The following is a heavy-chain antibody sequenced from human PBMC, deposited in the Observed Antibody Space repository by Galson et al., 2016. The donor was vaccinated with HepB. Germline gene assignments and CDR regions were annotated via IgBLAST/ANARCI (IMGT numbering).Heavy chain of an antibody. CDR1: GFSFANYA. D-gene: IGHD3-9*01. CDR3: AKGGYFDTTAYFDY. CDR2: ISGSGHII. V-gene: IGHV3-23*01. Sequence: SLRLSCAASGFSFANYAMSWVRQTPGKGLEWVAAISGSGHIIYYADSVKGRFTVSRDNSERTLFLEMNSLRAEDTAAYYCAKGGYFDTTAYFDYWGQGTLVTVSS. J-gene: IGHJ4*02.